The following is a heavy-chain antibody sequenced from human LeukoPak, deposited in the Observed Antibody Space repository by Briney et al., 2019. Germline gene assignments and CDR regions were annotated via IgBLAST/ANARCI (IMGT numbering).Heavy chain of an antibody. CDR1: GFTFSSYS. Sequence: GGSLRLSCVASGFTFSSYSMNWVRQAPGKGLEWVSFISSSSSYIYYADSVKGRFTISRDNAKNSLYLQMNSLRAEDTAVYYCARDTTMIAFDYWGQGTLVTVSS. CDR2: ISSSSSYI. V-gene: IGHV3-21*01. J-gene: IGHJ4*02. D-gene: IGHD3-22*01. CDR3: ARDTTMIAFDY.